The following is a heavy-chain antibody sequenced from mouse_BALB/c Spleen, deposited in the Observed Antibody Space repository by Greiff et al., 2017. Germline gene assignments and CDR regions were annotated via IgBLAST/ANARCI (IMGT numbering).Heavy chain of an antibody. CDR1: GFTFSSYG. CDR3: ARGYYGSSFFAY. Sequence: EVMLVESGGGLVQPGGSLKLSCAASGFTFSSYGMSWVRQTPDKRLELVATINSNGGSTYYPDSVKGRFTISRDNAKNTLYLQMSSLKSEDTAMYYCARGYYGSSFFAYWGQGTLVTVSA. D-gene: IGHD1-1*01. J-gene: IGHJ3*01. CDR2: INSNGGST. V-gene: IGHV5-6-3*01.